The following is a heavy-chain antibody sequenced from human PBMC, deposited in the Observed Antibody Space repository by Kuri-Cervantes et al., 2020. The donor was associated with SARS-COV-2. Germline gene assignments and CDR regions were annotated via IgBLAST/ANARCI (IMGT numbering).Heavy chain of an antibody. CDR1: GGSISSGGYY. J-gene: IGHJ4*02. V-gene: IGHV4-61*08. CDR3: ARLSIYDSSGYTDDY. Sequence: SETLSLTCTVSGGSISSGGYYGSWIRQPPGKGLEGIGEINHSGSNNYNPSLQSRVTKSVDTTKNQFSLKLSSVTAADTAVYYCARLSIYDSSGYTDDYWGQGTLVTVSS. D-gene: IGHD3-22*01. CDR2: INHSGSN.